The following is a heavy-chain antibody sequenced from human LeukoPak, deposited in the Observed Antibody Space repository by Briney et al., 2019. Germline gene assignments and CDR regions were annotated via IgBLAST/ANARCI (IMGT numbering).Heavy chain of an antibody. Sequence: TGGSLRLSCAASGFTFSSYEMNWVRQAPGKGLEWVALIWYDGSNKYYADSVKGRFTISRDNSKNTLYLQMNTLRAEDTAVYYCAKARGAATYYYYYMDVWGKGTTVTVYS. CDR2: IWYDGSNK. CDR3: AKARGAATYYYYYMDV. J-gene: IGHJ6*03. CDR1: GFTFSSYE. V-gene: IGHV3-33*06. D-gene: IGHD1-26*01.